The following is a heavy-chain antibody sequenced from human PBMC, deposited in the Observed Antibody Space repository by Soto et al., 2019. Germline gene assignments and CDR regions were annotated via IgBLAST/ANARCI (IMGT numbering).Heavy chain of an antibody. CDR2: FDPEDGET. CDR3: STLSNDFWSGPNNWFDP. V-gene: IGHV1-24*01. CDR1: GYILTELS. Sequence: ASVPVSCQVSGYILTELSMHWVRQAPGKGLEWMGGFDPEDGETIYAKKFPGRVTMTENTATDTAYMELSSLRSEDAAVYYCSTLSNDFWSGPNNWFDPWGQGTLVTVSS. D-gene: IGHD3-3*01. J-gene: IGHJ5*02.